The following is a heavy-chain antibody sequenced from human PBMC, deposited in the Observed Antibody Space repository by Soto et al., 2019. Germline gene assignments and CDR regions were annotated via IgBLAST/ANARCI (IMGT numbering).Heavy chain of an antibody. V-gene: IGHV4-38-2*01. D-gene: IGHD4-17*01. J-gene: IGHJ4*02. CDR3: ARTPNGYGDYYFDY. CDR2: IYHSGST. Sequence: ETLSLTCDVSGYSSSSGYYWGWIRQPPGKGLEWIGNIYHSGSTYYNPSLKSRVTISVDTSKNQFSLKLSSVTAADTAVYYCARTPNGYGDYYFDYWGQGSLVTVSS. CDR1: GYSSSSGYY.